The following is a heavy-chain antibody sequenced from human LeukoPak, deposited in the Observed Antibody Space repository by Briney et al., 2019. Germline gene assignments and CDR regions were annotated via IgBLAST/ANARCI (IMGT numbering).Heavy chain of an antibody. V-gene: IGHV1-18*04. J-gene: IGHJ4*02. CDR2: NCAYNGNT. CDR1: SYTFTSYG. CDR3: AREKTGPMVRGVTLDY. D-gene: IGHD3-10*01. Sequence: ASAKVSCKASSYTFTSYGTSWVRQAPRQGLEWIGWNCAYNGNTNYAQNLQGRVTMTTDTSTSTAYMELRSVRSDDTAVYYCAREKTGPMVRGVTLDYWGQGTLVTVSS.